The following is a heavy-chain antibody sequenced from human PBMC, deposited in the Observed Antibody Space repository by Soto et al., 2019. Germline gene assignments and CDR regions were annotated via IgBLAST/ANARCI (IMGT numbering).Heavy chain of an antibody. J-gene: IGHJ6*02. CDR3: ARLGHNLYSSGWNYYDGMDV. V-gene: IGHV4-39*01. Sequence: PSETLSLTCTVPGGSISSSSYYWAWFRQPPGKGLEWIGSIYYSGSTYYNPSLKSRVTISVDTSKNQFSLKLSSVTAADTAVYYCARLGHNLYSSGWNYYDGMDVWGQRTTVPVSS. CDR2: IYYSGST. D-gene: IGHD6-19*01. CDR1: GGSISSSSYY.